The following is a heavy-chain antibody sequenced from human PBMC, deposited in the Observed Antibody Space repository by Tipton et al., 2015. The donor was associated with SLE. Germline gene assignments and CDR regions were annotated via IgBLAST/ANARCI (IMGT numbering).Heavy chain of an antibody. CDR2: ISGSDGSK. D-gene: IGHD6-13*01. CDR1: RFTFSTYG. J-gene: IGHJ4*02. Sequence: SLRLSCAASRFTFSTYGMRWVRQSPEKGLEWVSSISGSDGSKYYADSVKGRFTISRDNSKNTLYLQMNSLRAEDTAVYYCAKDGSGGSWYYFDYWGQGTLVTVSS. CDR3: AKDGSGGSWYYFDY. V-gene: IGHV3-23*01.